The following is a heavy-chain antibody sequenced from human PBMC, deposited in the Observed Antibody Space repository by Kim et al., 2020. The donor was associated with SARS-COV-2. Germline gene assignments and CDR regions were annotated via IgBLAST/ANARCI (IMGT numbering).Heavy chain of an antibody. J-gene: IGHJ5*02. Sequence: GGSLRLSCAVSGFTFSSYAMNWVRQGPGKGLEWVSSINYSGGGTYYADSVKGRFTISRDNSKNTLFLQMSSLRAEDTAVYYCAKGGSAWSFDPWGQGTLVTVSS. V-gene: IGHV3-23*01. CDR1: GFTFSSYA. CDR3: AKGGSAWSFDP. D-gene: IGHD6-19*01. CDR2: INYSGGGT.